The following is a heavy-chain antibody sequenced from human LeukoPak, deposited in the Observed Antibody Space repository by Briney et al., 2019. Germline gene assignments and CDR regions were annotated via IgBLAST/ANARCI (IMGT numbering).Heavy chain of an antibody. Sequence: PGGSLRLSCAASGFTFSSYSMNWVRQAPGKGLEWVSSISSSSSNIYYADSVKGRFTISRDNAKNSLYLQMNSLRAEDTAVYYCASLDTYYYDSSLVPRDYWGQGTLVTVSS. CDR1: GFTFSSYS. CDR3: ASLDTYYYDSSLVPRDY. J-gene: IGHJ4*02. CDR2: ISSSSSNI. D-gene: IGHD3-22*01. V-gene: IGHV3-21*04.